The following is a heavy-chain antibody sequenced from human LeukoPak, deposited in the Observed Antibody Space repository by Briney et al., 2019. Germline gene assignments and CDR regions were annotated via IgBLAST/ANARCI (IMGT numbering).Heavy chain of an antibody. D-gene: IGHD6-19*01. Sequence: GRSLRLSCAASGFTFSSYGMHWVRQAPGKGLEWVAVIWYDGSNKYYADSVKGRSTISRDNSKNTLYLQMNSLRAGDTAVYYCARMAYSSGWYDVDYWGQGTLVTVSS. CDR1: GFTFSSYG. J-gene: IGHJ4*02. V-gene: IGHV3-33*01. CDR2: IWYDGSNK. CDR3: ARMAYSSGWYDVDY.